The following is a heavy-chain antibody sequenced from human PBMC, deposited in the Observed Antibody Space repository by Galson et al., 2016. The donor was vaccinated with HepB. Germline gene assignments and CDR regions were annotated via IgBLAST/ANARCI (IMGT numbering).Heavy chain of an antibody. V-gene: IGHV3-9*01. CDR3: AKGSSEWLRFSLDS. J-gene: IGHJ4*02. D-gene: IGHD5-12*01. CDR1: GFTFDDYA. CDR2: IIGNSGFT. Sequence: SLRLSCAASGFTFDDYAMHWVRQGPGKGLEWVAGIIGNSGFTGYADSVKGRFMMSRDNAKKSLYLQMNSLRAEDTALYYCAKGSSEWLRFSLDSWGQRTLVTVSS.